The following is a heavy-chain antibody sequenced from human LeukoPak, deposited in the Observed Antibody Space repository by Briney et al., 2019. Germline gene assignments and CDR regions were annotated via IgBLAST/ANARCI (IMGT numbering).Heavy chain of an antibody. V-gene: IGHV4-31*03. D-gene: IGHD2-2*01. Sequence: PSETLSLTCTVSGGSISSGGYYWSWIRQHPGKGLEWIGYIYYSGSTYYNPPLKSRVTISVDTSKNQFSLKLSSVTAADTAVYYCARGGYVFVPAALNWFDPWGQGTLVTVSS. CDR1: GGSISSGGYY. CDR3: ARGGYVFVPAALNWFDP. J-gene: IGHJ5*02. CDR2: IYYSGST.